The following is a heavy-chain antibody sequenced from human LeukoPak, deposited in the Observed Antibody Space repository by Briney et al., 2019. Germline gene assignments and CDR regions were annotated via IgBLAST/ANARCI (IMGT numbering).Heavy chain of an antibody. V-gene: IGHV3-23*01. Sequence: GGSLRLSCAASGFTFSSYAMSWVRQAPGKGLEWFSAMSGDGGSTYYADSVKGRFTISRDNSKNTLYLQMNSLRAEDTAVYYCALVSLFSSSWYGDYWGQGTLVTVSS. D-gene: IGHD6-13*01. J-gene: IGHJ4*02. CDR3: ALVSLFSSSWYGDY. CDR1: GFTFSSYA. CDR2: MSGDGGST.